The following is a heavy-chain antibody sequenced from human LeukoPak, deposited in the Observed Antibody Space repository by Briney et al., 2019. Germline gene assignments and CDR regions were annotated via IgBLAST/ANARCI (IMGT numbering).Heavy chain of an antibody. CDR1: GGSISSGGYY. D-gene: IGHD2-15*01. V-gene: IGHV4-31*03. CDR2: IYYSGST. CDR3: ARGYCSGGSCYLGNWFDP. J-gene: IGHJ5*02. Sequence: PSETLSLTCTVSGGSISSGGYYWSWIRQHPGKGLEWIGYIYYSGSTYYNPSLKSRVTISVDTSKNQFSLKLSSVTAADTAVYYCARGYCSGGSCYLGNWFDPWGQGTLVTVSS.